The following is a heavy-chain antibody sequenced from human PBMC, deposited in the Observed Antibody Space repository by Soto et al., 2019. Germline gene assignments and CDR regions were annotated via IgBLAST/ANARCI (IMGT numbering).Heavy chain of an antibody. D-gene: IGHD6-13*01. J-gene: IGHJ5*02. CDR3: ARIAAARTWFDP. CDR2: INAANGDT. CDR1: GYTFTSYG. V-gene: IGHV1-3*01. Sequence: ASVKVSCKASGYTFTSYGIHWVRQAPGQRLEWMGWINAANGDTKYSPKFQGRVTITRDTSTSTAYMELRSLRSDDTAVYYCARIAAARTWFDPWGQGTLGTVSS.